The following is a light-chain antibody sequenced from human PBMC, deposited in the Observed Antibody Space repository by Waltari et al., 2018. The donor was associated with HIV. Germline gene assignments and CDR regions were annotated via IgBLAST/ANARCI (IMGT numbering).Light chain of an antibody. V-gene: IGLV2-14*03. CDR3: SSLTLTHSVL. CDR1: ISDIGLYDS. CDR2: SVS. J-gene: IGLJ3*02. Sequence: QSALAQPASVAGSPGQSITISCTGSISDIGLYDSVSWYQQYPGKAPRLLIFSVSSRPSGISDRFSGFKSHNTATLTISDLQPEDEADYYCSSLTLTHSVLFGGGTRLTVL.